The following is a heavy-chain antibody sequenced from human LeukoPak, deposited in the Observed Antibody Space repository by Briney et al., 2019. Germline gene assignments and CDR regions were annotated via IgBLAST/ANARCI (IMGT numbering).Heavy chain of an antibody. J-gene: IGHJ5*02. CDR1: GYTFTSYY. V-gene: IGHV1-46*01. Sequence: ASVKVSCKASGYTFTSYYIHWVRQAPGQGLEWMGTISPSGGSTTYAQKFQGRVTITTDESTSTAYMELSSLRSEDTAVYYCARVGSEEPFDPWGQGTLVTVSS. D-gene: IGHD3-10*01. CDR3: ARVGSEEPFDP. CDR2: ISPSGGST.